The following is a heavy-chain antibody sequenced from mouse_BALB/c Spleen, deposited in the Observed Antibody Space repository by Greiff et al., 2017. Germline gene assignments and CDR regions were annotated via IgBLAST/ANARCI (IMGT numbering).Heavy chain of an antibody. CDR2: INPGSGGT. CDR3: ARDGSHYYAMDY. V-gene: IGHV1-54*01. CDR1: GYAFTNYL. Sequence: VQLQQSGAELVRPGTSVKVSCKASGYAFTNYLIEWVKQRPGQGLEWIGVINPGSGGTNYNEKFKGKATLTADKSSSTAYMQLSSLTSDDSAVYFCARDGSHYYAMDYWGQGTSVTVSS. J-gene: IGHJ4*01. D-gene: IGHD1-1*01.